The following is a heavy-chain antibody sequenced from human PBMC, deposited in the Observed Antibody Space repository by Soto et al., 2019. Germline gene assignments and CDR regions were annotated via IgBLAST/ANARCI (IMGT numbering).Heavy chain of an antibody. CDR3: AKDREWAGLCSFDY. CDR1: GFTFSSYA. Sequence: PGGSLRLSCAASGFTFSSYAMSWVRQAPGKGLEWVSAISGSGGGTYYADSVKGRFTFSRDNSKNTLYLQMNSLRAEDTAVYYCAKDREWAGLCSFDYWGQGTLVTVSS. J-gene: IGHJ4*02. V-gene: IGHV3-23*01. CDR2: ISGSGGGT. D-gene: IGHD3-3*01.